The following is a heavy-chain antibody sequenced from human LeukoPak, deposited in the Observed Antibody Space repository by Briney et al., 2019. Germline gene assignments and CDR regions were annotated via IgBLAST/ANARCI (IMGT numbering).Heavy chain of an antibody. V-gene: IGHV4-39*01. D-gene: IGHD5-24*01. CDR2: IYDSGST. CDR1: GDSISSSTYY. J-gene: IGHJ6*03. CDR3: ARHKRFYRASSGSYYYMDV. Sequence: SETLSLTCTVSGDSISSSTYYWGWIRQPPGEGLEWIGNIYDSGSTYYNPSPKSRVTISVDTSKNQFSLKLSSVTAADTAMYFCARHKRFYRASSGSYYYMDVWGKGTTVTVSS.